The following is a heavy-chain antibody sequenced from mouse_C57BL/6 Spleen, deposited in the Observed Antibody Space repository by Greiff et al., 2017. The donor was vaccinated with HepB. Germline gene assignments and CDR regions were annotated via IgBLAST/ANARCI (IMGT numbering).Heavy chain of an antibody. CDR1: GFNIKDDY. CDR2: IDPENGDT. J-gene: IGHJ4*01. CDR3: TRLRRYAMDY. Sequence: EVKLQESGAELVRPGASVKLSCTASGFNIKDDYMHWVKQRPEQGLEWIGWIDPENGDTEYASKFQGKATITADTSSNTAYLQLSSLTSEDTAVYYCTRLRRYAMDYWGQGTSVTVSS. V-gene: IGHV14-4*01. D-gene: IGHD2-4*01.